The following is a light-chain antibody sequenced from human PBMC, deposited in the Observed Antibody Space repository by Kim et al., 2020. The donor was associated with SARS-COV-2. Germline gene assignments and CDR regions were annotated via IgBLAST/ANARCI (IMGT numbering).Light chain of an antibody. CDR2: GAY. CDR1: QSVSSN. J-gene: IGKJ4*01. Sequence: PGERATLSCRASQSVSSNLAWYQQKPGQAPRLLIYGAYTRATGIPARFSGSGSGTEFTLTISSLQSEDFAVYYCQQYNNWPPLTFGGGTKVDIK. CDR3: QQYNNWPPLT. V-gene: IGKV3D-15*01.